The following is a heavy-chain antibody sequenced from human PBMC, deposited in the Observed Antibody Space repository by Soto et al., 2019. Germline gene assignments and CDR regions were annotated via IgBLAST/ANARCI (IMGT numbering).Heavy chain of an antibody. V-gene: IGHV4-31*03. J-gene: IGHJ4*02. CDR2: IYYTGST. CDR1: GASIRSGGYY. Sequence: TLSXTCSVSGASIRSGGYYLNWLRQSPGKGLEWIGHIYYTGSTFYSPSLKSRLTISLDTSKNQFSLDLRSVTAADTAMYYCARIEMASIKWGRGTLVTVSS. CDR3: ARIEMASIK.